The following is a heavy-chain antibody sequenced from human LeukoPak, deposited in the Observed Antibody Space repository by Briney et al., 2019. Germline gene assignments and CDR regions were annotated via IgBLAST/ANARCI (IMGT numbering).Heavy chain of an antibody. D-gene: IGHD3-16*02. V-gene: IGHV7-4-1*02. CDR2: IHPSTGNP. CDR3: ARAFQSLGGLSLPDY. Sequence: ASVKVSCKASGYSFSNYAMNWVRQAPGQGLEWMGWIHPSTGNPTYAQGFTGRFVFSLDTSVSTTYLQISSLKAEDTAVYFCARAFQSLGGLSLPDYWGQGTLVTVSS. CDR1: GYSFSNYA. J-gene: IGHJ4*02.